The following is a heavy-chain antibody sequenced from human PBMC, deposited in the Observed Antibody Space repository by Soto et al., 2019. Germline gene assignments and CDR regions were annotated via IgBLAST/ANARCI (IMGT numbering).Heavy chain of an antibody. V-gene: IGHV3-23*01. D-gene: IGHD3-10*01. CDR2: ISGSGGTT. J-gene: IGHJ3*02. Sequence: GGSLRLSCAASGFTFSSYAMSWVRQAPGKGLEWVSTISGSGGTTYYAGPVKGRFTISRDNSKNTLFLQMSSLRAEDTAVYYCAKLYGSGTGTAFDIWGQGTMVTVSS. CDR3: AKLYGSGTGTAFDI. CDR1: GFTFSSYA.